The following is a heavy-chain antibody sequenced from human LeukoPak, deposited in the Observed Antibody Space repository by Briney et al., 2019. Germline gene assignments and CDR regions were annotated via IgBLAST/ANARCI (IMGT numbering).Heavy chain of an antibody. CDR2: ISGRGDNT. J-gene: IGHJ4*02. D-gene: IGHD2-15*01. CDR3: ATTTPPYCSGGSCYLDY. V-gene: IGHV3-23*01. CDR1: GFTFSNSA. Sequence: GGSLRLSCAASGFTFSNSAMAWVRQAPGKGLEWVSAISGRGDNTYYADSVKGRFTISRDNSKNKLYLQMNSLRAEDTAVYYCATTTPPYCSGGSCYLDYWGQGTLVTVSS.